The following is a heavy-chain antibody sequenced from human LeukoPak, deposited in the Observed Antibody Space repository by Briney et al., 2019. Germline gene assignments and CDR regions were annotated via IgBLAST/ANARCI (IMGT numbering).Heavy chain of an antibody. CDR1: GFTVSSNY. Sequence: GGSLRLSCAASGFTVSSNYMSWVRQAPGKGLEWVSGIYSGGSTYYADSVKGRFTISRDNSKNTLYLQMNSLRAEDTAVYYCARDSPPGRSSGWYGAFDIWGQGTMVTVSS. V-gene: IGHV3-53*01. D-gene: IGHD6-19*01. CDR3: ARDSPPGRSSGWYGAFDI. J-gene: IGHJ3*02. CDR2: IYSGGST.